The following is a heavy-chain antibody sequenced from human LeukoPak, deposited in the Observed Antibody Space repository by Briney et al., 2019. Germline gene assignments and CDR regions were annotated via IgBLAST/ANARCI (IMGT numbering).Heavy chain of an antibody. J-gene: IGHJ4*02. V-gene: IGHV4-34*01. Sequence: SETLSLTCAVYGGSFSGYYWSWIRQPPGKGLEWIGEINHSGSTNYNPSLKSRVTISVDTSKNQFSLKLSSVTAADTAVYYCARATDWIQLWSSFDYWGQGTLVTVSS. D-gene: IGHD5-18*01. CDR1: GGSFSGYY. CDR2: INHSGST. CDR3: ARATDWIQLWSSFDY.